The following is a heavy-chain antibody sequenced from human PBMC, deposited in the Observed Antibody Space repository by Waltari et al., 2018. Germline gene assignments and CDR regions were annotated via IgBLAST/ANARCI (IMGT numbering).Heavy chain of an antibody. J-gene: IGHJ1*01. D-gene: IGHD4-17*01. Sequence: EVQLVESGGGLVKPGESLRLSCAASGFVFGDYGVHWVRQTPGKGLEWVSFSDGSGKYMYYIDSVKGRFTISRDNAENLVYLQMNGLRGEDSGVYYCARGRMTTMLTPWDLWGQGTLVTVSS. CDR1: GFVFGDYG. V-gene: IGHV3-21*06. CDR2: SDGSGKYM. CDR3: ARGRMTTMLTPWDL.